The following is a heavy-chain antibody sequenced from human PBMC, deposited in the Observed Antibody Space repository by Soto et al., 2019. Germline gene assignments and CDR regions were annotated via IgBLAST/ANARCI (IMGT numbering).Heavy chain of an antibody. CDR3: ARDPSMVAATPGYFQH. Sequence: GGSLRLSCAASGFTFSSYGMHWVRQAPGKGLEWVAVIWYDGSNKYYADSVKGRFTISRDNSKNTLYLQMNSLRAEDTAVYYCARDPSMVAATPGYFQHWGQGTLVTVSS. CDR1: GFTFSSYG. V-gene: IGHV3-33*01. J-gene: IGHJ1*01. CDR2: IWYDGSNK. D-gene: IGHD2-15*01.